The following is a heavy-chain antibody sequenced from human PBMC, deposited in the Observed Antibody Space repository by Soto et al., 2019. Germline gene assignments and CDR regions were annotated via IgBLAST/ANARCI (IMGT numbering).Heavy chain of an antibody. J-gene: IGHJ6*02. V-gene: IGHV3-33*01. Sequence: QVQLVESGGGVVLPGRSLRLSCAASGFTFNNYGMHWVRQAPGKGLEWLAVIWNDGSNSSYANSVKGRFTISRDNSKNTLYLQMSSLRAEDKGVYYCARRQIPPPTRGAANARGAMDVWGQGTTVTVSS. CDR1: GFTFNNYG. D-gene: IGHD6-13*01. CDR2: IWNDGSNS. CDR3: ARRQIPPPTRGAANARGAMDV.